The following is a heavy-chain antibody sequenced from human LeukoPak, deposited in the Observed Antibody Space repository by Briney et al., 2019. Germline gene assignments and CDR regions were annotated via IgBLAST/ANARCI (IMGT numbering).Heavy chain of an antibody. CDR2: IKQDGSEK. J-gene: IGHJ2*01. CDR3: ARHYLSSGWYGYSDP. CDR1: GFTFSSYW. Sequence: GGSLRLSCAASGFTFSSYWMSWVRQAPGKGLEWVANIKQDGSEKYYVDSVKGRFTISRDNAKNSLYLQMNSLRAEDTAVYYCARHYLSSGWYGYSDPWGRGTLVTVSS. D-gene: IGHD6-19*01. V-gene: IGHV3-7*05.